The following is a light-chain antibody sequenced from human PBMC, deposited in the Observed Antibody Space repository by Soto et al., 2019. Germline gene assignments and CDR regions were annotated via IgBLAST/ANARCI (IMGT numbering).Light chain of an antibody. V-gene: IGKV1-5*03. Sequence: DIQITKSRSTLSASVGDRVTITCRASQSISSWLAWYQQKPGKAPKLLIYKASSLESGVPSRFSGSGSGTEFTLTISSLQPDDFATYYCQQYNSFWTLGQGTKVYIK. CDR3: QQYNSFWT. CDR1: QSISSW. J-gene: IGKJ1*01. CDR2: KAS.